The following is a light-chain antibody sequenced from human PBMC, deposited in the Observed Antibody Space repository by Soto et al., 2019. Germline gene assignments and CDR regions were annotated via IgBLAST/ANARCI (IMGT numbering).Light chain of an antibody. CDR2: GAS. J-gene: IGKJ1*01. CDR3: QQYNYWPPWT. V-gene: IGKV3-15*01. CDR1: ESVSRN. Sequence: EIVMTQSPATLSVSPGERATLSCRASESVSRNLAWYQQKPGQAPRLLIYGASIRDTDIPVRFSGSGSGTDFTLTISSLQSEDFAVYYCQQYNYWPPWTFGQGTKVEVK.